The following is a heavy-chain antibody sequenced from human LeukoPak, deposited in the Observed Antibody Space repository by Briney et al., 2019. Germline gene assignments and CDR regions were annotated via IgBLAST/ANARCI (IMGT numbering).Heavy chain of an antibody. V-gene: IGHV3-74*01. CDR3: ARVRGYDTSDYDY. D-gene: IGHD3-22*01. Sequence: GGSLRLSCAASGFTFGSYWMHWVRQAPGKGLVWVSRINTDGSSTTYADSVKGRFTISRDNAKNTLYLQMNSLRVEDTAVYYCARVRGYDTSDYDYWGQGTLVTVSS. J-gene: IGHJ4*02. CDR1: GFTFGSYW. CDR2: INTDGSST.